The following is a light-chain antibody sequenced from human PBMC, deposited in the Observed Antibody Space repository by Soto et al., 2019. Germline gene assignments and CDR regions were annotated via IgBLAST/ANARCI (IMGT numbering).Light chain of an antibody. CDR3: QQYNSYSRT. CDR2: DAS. Sequence: DIQMTQSHSTLSGSVGDRVTITCRASQTISSWLAWYQQKPGKAPKLLIYDASSLESGVPSRFSGSGSGTESTLTISSLQPDDFATYYCQQYNSYSRTFGGGTKVDIK. V-gene: IGKV1-5*01. J-gene: IGKJ4*01. CDR1: QTISSW.